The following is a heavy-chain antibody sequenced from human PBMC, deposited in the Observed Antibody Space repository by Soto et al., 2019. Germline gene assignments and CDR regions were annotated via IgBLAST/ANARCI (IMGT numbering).Heavy chain of an antibody. CDR1: GFPFGDFG. D-gene: IGHD2-2*01. CDR2: ISHDGSDK. Sequence: PGGSLRLSCAASGFPFGDFGMHWLRQAPGKGLEWVAVISHDGSDKFYADSVNARFTISSDNSKNTLYLQMSGLRGEDTAVYYWAKSPDSFCRSANCYRYYFDYSSQGTLVTVSS. J-gene: IGHJ4*02. CDR3: AKSPDSFCRSANCYRYYFDY. V-gene: IGHV3-30*18.